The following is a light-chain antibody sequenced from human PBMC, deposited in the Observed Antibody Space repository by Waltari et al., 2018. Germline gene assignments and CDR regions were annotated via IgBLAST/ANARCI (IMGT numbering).Light chain of an antibody. CDR3: QQYDNYWT. CDR1: QSITNW. V-gene: IGKV1-5*03. J-gene: IGKJ1*01. Sequence: DIQMTQSPSTLSASVGDRVTITGRAIQSITNWLAWYQQKPGKAPKLLIYRASNLESGVPSRFSGSGSGTEFTLTISSLQPDDFATYYCQQYDNYWTFGQGTKVEIK. CDR2: RAS.